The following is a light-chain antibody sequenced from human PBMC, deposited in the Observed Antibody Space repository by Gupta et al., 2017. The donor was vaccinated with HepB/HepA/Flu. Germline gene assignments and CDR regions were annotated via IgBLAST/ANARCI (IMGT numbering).Light chain of an antibody. CDR1: GSNIGAGYA. CDR2: DNH. V-gene: IGLV1-40*01. CDR3: QSYDRTRSAYV. J-gene: IGLJ1*01. Sequence: QSVLTQPPSVSGAPGQRVTISCTGSGSNIGAGYAVPWYQHLPGTAPNLLIYDNHNRPSGVPDRFSGSNSGTSASLAITGLQAEDEADYHCQSYDRTRSAYVFGAGTKVTVL.